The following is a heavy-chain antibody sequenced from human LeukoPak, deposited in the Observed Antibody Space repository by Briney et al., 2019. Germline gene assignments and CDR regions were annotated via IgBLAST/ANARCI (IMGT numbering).Heavy chain of an antibody. CDR3: ASGSEADGNY. CDR2: IIPILIIA. V-gene: IGHV1-69*04. J-gene: IGHJ4*02. Sequence: GASVKVSCKASGGTFSSYAISWVRQAPGQGLEWMGRIIPILIIANYAQKFQGRVTITADKSTSTAYMELSSLRSEDTAVYYCASGSEADGNYWGQGTLVTVSS. D-gene: IGHD1-26*01. CDR1: GGTFSSYA.